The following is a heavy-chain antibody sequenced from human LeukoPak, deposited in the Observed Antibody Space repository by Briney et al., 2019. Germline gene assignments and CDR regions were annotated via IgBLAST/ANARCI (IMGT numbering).Heavy chain of an antibody. D-gene: IGHD1-1*01. V-gene: IGHV3-13*01. CDR3: ARGPPRGKYYYMDV. J-gene: IGHJ6*03. CDR1: GFTFSSFD. Sequence: GGSLRLSCAASGFTFSSFDMHWVRQPTGQGLEWVSTIGTASDTYYPGSVEGRFTLSRDNAKNSLYLQMDSLTAGDTAVYYCARGPPRGKYYYMDVWGKGTTVTVSS. CDR2: IGTASDT.